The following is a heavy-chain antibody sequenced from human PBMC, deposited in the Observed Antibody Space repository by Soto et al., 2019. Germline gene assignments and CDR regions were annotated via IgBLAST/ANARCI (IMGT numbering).Heavy chain of an antibody. CDR2: IIPIFGRA. D-gene: IGHD6-13*01. Sequence: SVKVSCKASGGTFSSYAISWVRQAPGQGLEWMGGIIPIFGRANYAQKFQGRVTITADESTSTAYMELSSLRSEDTAVYYCARPEPHQLVWDDYYYGMDVWGHGTTVTVSS. V-gene: IGHV1-69*13. CDR3: ARPEPHQLVWDDYYYGMDV. CDR1: GGTFSSYA. J-gene: IGHJ6*02.